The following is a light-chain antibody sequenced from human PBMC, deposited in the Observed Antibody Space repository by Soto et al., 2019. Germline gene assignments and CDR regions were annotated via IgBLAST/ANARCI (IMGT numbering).Light chain of an antibody. Sequence: QSALTQPASVSGSPGQSITISCTGTSSDVGSYNLVSWYQQLPGQAPKLLIYEGGKRPSGVSNRFSESNSGNTASLTISGLQAEDEADYYCCSYTGTTTYVFGTGTKVTVL. CDR1: SSDVGSYNL. CDR2: EGG. V-gene: IGLV2-23*01. CDR3: CSYTGTTTYV. J-gene: IGLJ1*01.